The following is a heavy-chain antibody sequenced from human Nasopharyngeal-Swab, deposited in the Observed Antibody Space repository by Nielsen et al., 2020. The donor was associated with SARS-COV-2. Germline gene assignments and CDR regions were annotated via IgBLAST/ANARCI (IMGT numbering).Heavy chain of an antibody. D-gene: IGHD6-13*01. CDR2: ISYDGSNK. CDR1: GFTFSSYG. CDR3: AKDMGIADDSFDY. Sequence: GESLKISCAASGFTFSSYGMHWVRQAPGKGLEWVAVISYDGSNKYYADSVKGRFTISRDNSKNTLYLQMNSLRAEDTAAYYCAKDMGIADDSFDYWGQGTLVTVSS. J-gene: IGHJ4*02. V-gene: IGHV3-30*18.